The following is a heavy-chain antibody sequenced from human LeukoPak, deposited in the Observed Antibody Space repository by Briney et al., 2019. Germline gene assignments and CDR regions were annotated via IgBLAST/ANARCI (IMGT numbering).Heavy chain of an antibody. CDR1: GFTFSSYE. J-gene: IGHJ6*03. V-gene: IGHV3-48*03. CDR3: ARETRGYSYGFGYYYYMDV. CDR2: ISSSGSNI. D-gene: IGHD5-18*01. Sequence: LTGGSLRLSCAASGFTFSSYEMNWVRQAPGKGLERVSYISSSGSNIYYADSVKGRFTISRDNAKNSLYLQMNSLRAEDTAVYYCARETRGYSYGFGYYYYMDVWGKGTTVTVSS.